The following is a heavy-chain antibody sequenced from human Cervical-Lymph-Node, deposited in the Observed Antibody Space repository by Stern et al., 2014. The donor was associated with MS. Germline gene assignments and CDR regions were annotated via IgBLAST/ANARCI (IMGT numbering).Heavy chain of an antibody. CDR3: ARVSEIVVVVQI. V-gene: IGHV4-31*03. D-gene: IGHD2-15*01. Sequence: QVQLQESGPGLVKPSQTLSLTCTVSGDSISSGGYYWSWIRQHPGKGLEWVGFIYYRGETYYKPSLNSRITMSIDTSKNKFSLDLSSVTAADTAVYYCARVSEIVVVVQIWGQGTMVTVSS. J-gene: IGHJ3*02. CDR2: IYYRGET. CDR1: GDSISSGGYY.